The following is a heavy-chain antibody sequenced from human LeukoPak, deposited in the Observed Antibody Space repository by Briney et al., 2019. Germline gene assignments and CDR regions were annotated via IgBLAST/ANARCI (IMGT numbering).Heavy chain of an antibody. CDR2: IYPGDSDT. CDR3: ARQSPIAARPFDY. J-gene: IGHJ4*02. D-gene: IGHD6-6*01. Sequence: GESLKISCQGSGYSFTSYWIGWVRQMPGKGLEWMGIIYPGDSDTRYSPSFQGQVTISADKSISTAYLQWSSLKASDTAMYYCARQSPIAARPFDYWGQGTLVTVSS. CDR1: GYSFTSYW. V-gene: IGHV5-51*01.